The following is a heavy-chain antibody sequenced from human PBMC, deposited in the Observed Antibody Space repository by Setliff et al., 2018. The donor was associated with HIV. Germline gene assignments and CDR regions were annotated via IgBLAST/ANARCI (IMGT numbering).Heavy chain of an antibody. Sequence: GGSLRLSCTASGFTFINYEMNWVRQAPGEGLEWVAYISYSGSAIHYADSVKGRFTISRDNAKNSLYLQMNSLRAEDTAVYYCARDRVVGATLDPLDLWGQGTMVTVSS. CDR1: GFTFINYE. D-gene: IGHD1-26*01. CDR2: ISYSGSAI. CDR3: ARDRVVGATLDPLDL. V-gene: IGHV3-48*03. J-gene: IGHJ3*01.